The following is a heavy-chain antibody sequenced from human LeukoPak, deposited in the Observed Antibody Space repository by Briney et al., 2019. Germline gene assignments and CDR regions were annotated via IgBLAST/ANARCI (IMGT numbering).Heavy chain of an antibody. CDR1: GYSFTSHW. CDR3: ARHSPYSSSYRIDY. V-gene: IGHV5-51*01. J-gene: IGHJ4*02. Sequence: GESLKISCKGSGYSFTSHWIGWVRQMPGKGLEWMGIICPGDSDTRYSPSFQGQVTISADKSISTAYLQWSSLKVSDTAMYYCARHSPYSSSYRIDYWGQGTLVTVSS. D-gene: IGHD6-13*01. CDR2: ICPGDSDT.